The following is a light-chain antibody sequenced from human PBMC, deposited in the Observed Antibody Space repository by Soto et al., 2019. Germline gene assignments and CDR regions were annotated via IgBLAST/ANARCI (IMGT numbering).Light chain of an antibody. Sequence: EIVLTQSPGTLSLSPGERASLSCRASQSVRSSSLAWYQQKPGQPPRLLIYGASSRATGIPDRFSGSGSGTDFTLTISRLEPEDFAVSFCHQYGDSPDTDRWTFGPGTKVEIK. CDR2: GAS. V-gene: IGKV3-20*01. J-gene: IGKJ1*01. CDR3: HQYGDSPDTDRWT. CDR1: QSVRSSS.